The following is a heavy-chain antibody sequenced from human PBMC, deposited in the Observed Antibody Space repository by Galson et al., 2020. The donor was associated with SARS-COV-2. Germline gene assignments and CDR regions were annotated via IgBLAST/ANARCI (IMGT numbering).Heavy chain of an antibody. Sequence: ASVKVSCKTSAYNFNIYGVSWVRQAPGQGLEWMGWISAYDGHTNYAQYLQGRVTMTTDTSTKTAYMELRSLRSNDTAVYYCARFFIAAAGSFDYWGQGTLVTVSS. J-gene: IGHJ4*02. D-gene: IGHD6-13*01. CDR1: AYNFNIYG. CDR2: ISAYDGHT. CDR3: ARFFIAAAGSFDY. V-gene: IGHV1-18*04.